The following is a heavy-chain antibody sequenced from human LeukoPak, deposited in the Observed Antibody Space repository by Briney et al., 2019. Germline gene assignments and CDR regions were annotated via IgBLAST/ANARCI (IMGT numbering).Heavy chain of an antibody. Sequence: GGSLRLSCAASGFTFSSYAMSWVRQAPGKGLEWVSAIGGSGGKTFYAESVKGRFTISRDISKNTLFLQMDSLRAEDTAIYYCAKTNYFDSSGDKPYTTHFDYWGQGTLVTVSS. CDR2: IGGSGGKT. CDR3: AKTNYFDSSGDKPYTTHFDY. J-gene: IGHJ4*02. CDR1: GFTFSSYA. D-gene: IGHD3-22*01. V-gene: IGHV3-23*01.